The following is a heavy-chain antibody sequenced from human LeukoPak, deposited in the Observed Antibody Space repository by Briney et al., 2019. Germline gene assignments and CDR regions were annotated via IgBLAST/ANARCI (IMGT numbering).Heavy chain of an antibody. CDR2: IYYTGST. CDR1: DGYVSSSSYY. Sequence: SETLSLTCTVSDGYVSSSSYYWGWIRRPPGNGLEWIGNIYYTGSTYYNPSLKSRVTISLDTSKTQFSLKLSSVTAADTAVYYCARDLYSTAYSPFDFWGQGTLVTVSS. CDR3: ARDLYSTAYSPFDF. V-gene: IGHV4-39*07. D-gene: IGHD6-13*01. J-gene: IGHJ4*02.